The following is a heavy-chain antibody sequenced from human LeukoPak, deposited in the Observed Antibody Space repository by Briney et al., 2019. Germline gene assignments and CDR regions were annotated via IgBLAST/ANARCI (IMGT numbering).Heavy chain of an antibody. V-gene: IGHV3-30-3*01. Sequence: GGSLRLSCAASGFTFSSYAMHWVRQAPGKGLEWVAVISYDGSNKYYADSVKGRFTISRDNSKNTLYLQMNSLRAEDTAVYYCAKDRLFDYWGQGTLVTVSS. CDR1: GFTFSSYA. J-gene: IGHJ4*02. CDR3: AKDRLFDY. CDR2: ISYDGSNK. D-gene: IGHD6-19*01.